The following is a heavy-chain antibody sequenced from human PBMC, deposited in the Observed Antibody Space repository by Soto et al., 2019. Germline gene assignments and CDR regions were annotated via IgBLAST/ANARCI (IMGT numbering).Heavy chain of an antibody. CDR2: IYSGGTT. J-gene: IGHJ4*02. CDR1: GFTVSTNY. V-gene: IGHV3-66*01. CDR3: SREEDFGFDY. Sequence: EVQLVESGGGLVQPGGSLRLSCAASGFTVSTNYMSWVRQAPGKGLEWVSVIYSGGTTYYVDSVKGRFTISRDNSKNTLYLQLNNLRAEDTAVCFCSREEDFGFDYWGQGTLVTVSA. D-gene: IGHD2-15*01.